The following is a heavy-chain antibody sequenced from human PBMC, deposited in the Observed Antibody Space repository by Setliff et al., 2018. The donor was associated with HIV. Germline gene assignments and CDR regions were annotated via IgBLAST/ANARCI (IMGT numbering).Heavy chain of an antibody. CDR1: NGSISSGTFY. CDR3: ARAADYHDSSGYWAPPRYFDY. D-gene: IGHD3-22*01. CDR2: INTSGST. V-gene: IGHV4-61*02. J-gene: IGHJ4*02. Sequence: PSETLSLTCTVSNGSISSGTFYWNWIRQPAGKGLEWIGRINTSGSTNYNPSLKSRVTISVDKSQNQFSLKLSSVTAADTAVYYCARAADYHDSSGYWAPPRYFDYWGQGTLVTVSS.